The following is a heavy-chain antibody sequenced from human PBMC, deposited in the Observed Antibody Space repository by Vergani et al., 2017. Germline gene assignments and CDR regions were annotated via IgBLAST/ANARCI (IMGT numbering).Heavy chain of an antibody. J-gene: IGHJ5*02. Sequence: EVQLVESGGGLVKPGGSLRLSCAASGFTFSSYSMNWVRQAPGKGLEWVSSISSSSSYIDYADSAKGRFTISRDNAKNSLYLQMNSLRAEDTAVYYCARDRNSSGGTLDERFDPWGQGTLVTVSS. V-gene: IGHV3-21*01. D-gene: IGHD6-19*01. CDR1: GFTFSSYS. CDR3: ARDRNSSGGTLDERFDP. CDR2: ISSSSSYI.